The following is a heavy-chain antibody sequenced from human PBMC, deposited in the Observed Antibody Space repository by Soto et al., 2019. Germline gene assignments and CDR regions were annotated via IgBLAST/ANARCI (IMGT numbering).Heavy chain of an antibody. J-gene: IGHJ6*02. CDR2: ISSVGTTT. Sequence: GGSLRLSCGASGFTITDHYMSWIRQAPGKGLEWVSHISSVGTTTYYADSVKGRFSISMDNAKNSLYLQMNSLRAEDTAVYYCARDQEGSGSHWLGYNYYAMDVWGQGTTVTVSS. D-gene: IGHD3-10*01. CDR1: GFTITDHY. V-gene: IGHV3-11*01. CDR3: ARDQEGSGSHWLGYNYYAMDV.